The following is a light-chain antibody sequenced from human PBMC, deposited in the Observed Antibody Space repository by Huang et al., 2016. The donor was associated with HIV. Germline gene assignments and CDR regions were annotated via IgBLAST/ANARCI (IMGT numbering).Light chain of an antibody. CDR2: CAS. CDR3: QQYYTTPRT. V-gene: IGKV4-1*01. Sequence: DIVMTQSPDSLAVSLGKRATINCKSSQSLFYSSSNKNYLAWYQQKSGQPPKLLIYCASTLDSGVPDRFSGGGSGTHFTLTISSLQAEDVAVYYCQQYYTTPRTFGQGTRVEVK. J-gene: IGKJ1*01. CDR1: QSLFYSSSNKNY.